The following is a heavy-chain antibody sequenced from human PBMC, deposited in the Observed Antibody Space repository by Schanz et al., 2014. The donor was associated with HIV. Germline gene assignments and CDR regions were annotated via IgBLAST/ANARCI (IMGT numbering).Heavy chain of an antibody. CDR2: TVPMLGKT. V-gene: IGHV1-69*01. Sequence: QVQLVQSGAEVKKTGSSVKVSCKASGGTFRSNAITWVRQAPGQGLEWMGGTVPMLGKTRYAQKFQGRVTITADESMSTAYMELSSLRSEDTAVYYCSRAFYSDSGSFYSVDPWGQGTLVTVSS. D-gene: IGHD3-10*01. J-gene: IGHJ5*02. CDR3: SRAFYSDSGSFYSVDP. CDR1: GGTFRSNA.